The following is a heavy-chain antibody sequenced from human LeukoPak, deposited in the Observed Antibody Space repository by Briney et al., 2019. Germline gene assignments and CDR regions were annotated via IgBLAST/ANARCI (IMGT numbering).Heavy chain of an antibody. D-gene: IGHD3-22*01. CDR3: ARAYGYGGYYQLPIDY. V-gene: IGHV3-23*01. CDR1: GFTFGSYA. Sequence: GGSLRLSCAASGFTFGSYAMNWVRQVPGKGLEWVSSITGGGDTTDYADSVKGRFTISRDNSKNTLYLHMNSLRVDDTAVYSCARAYGYGGYYQLPIDYWGQGILVTVSS. CDR2: ITGGGDTT. J-gene: IGHJ4*01.